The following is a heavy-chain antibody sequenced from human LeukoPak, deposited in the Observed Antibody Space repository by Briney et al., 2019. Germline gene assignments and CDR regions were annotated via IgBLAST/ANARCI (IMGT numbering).Heavy chain of an antibody. CDR3: AELGITMIGGV. CDR2: ISGSGGST. J-gene: IGHJ6*04. V-gene: IGHV3-23*01. Sequence: GGSLRLPCAASGFTFSSYGMSWVRQAPGKGLEWVSAISGSGGSTYYADSVKGRFTISRDNAKNSLYLQMNSLRAEDTAVYYCAELGITMIGGVWGKGTTVTISS. CDR1: GFTFSSYG. D-gene: IGHD3-10*02.